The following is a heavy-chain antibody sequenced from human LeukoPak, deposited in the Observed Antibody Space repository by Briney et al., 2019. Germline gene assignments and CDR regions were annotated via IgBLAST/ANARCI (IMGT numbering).Heavy chain of an antibody. J-gene: IGHJ3*01. V-gene: IGHV3-23*01. Sequence: GGSLRLSCAVSGFTFCTFAMNWVRQTPGTGLEWVSGISGSCEDSNHADSVTGRFIISRENSKNTLYLQMNSLRADDTAVYYCATNYDDSREAFDVWGQGTVVTVSS. CDR3: ATNYDDSREAFDV. D-gene: IGHD3-3*01. CDR1: GFTFCTFA. CDR2: ISGSCEDS.